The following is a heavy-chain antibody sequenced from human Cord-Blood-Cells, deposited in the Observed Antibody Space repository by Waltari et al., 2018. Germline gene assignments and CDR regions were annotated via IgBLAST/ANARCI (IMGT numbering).Heavy chain of an antibody. CDR1: GYTFTGYY. Sequence: QVQLVQSGAEVKKPGASVKVSCKASGYTFTGYYMHWVRQAPGQGLEWMGWINPNSGGTAYMELSRLRSDDTAVYYCARAQTTVTTSSNYYYYYGMDVWGQGTTVTVSS. V-gene: IGHV1-2*02. J-gene: IGHJ6*02. CDR3: V. CDR2: INPNSGGT. D-gene: IGHD4-17*01.